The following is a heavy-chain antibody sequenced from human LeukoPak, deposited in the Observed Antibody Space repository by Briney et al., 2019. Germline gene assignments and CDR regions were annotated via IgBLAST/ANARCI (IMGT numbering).Heavy chain of an antibody. CDR2: IKPNSGDT. V-gene: IGHV1-2*02. J-gene: IGHJ4*02. CDR1: GYTFTGYY. Sequence: ASVKVSCKASGYTFTGYYMHWVRQAPGQGLEWMGWIKPNSGDTNSAQKFQGRFAMTRDTSITTAYMELSRVRSDDTAVYYCARDTGPEDSSSWYDIGYWGQGTLVTVSS. D-gene: IGHD6-13*01. CDR3: ARDTGPEDSSSWYDIGY.